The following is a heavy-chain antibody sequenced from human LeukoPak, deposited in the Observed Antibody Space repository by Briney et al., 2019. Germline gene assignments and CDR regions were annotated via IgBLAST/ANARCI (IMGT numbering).Heavy chain of an antibody. Sequence: PGGSLRLSCAASGFTFSSYSMSWVRQAPGKGLEWVSSISGSSYYIYYADSVKGRFTISRDNAKNSLYLQMNSLRADDTAVYYCARIPPVRDITMVRKTPENDYWGQGTLVTVSS. CDR3: ARIPPVRDITMVRKTPENDY. J-gene: IGHJ4*02. D-gene: IGHD3-10*01. CDR2: ISGSSYYI. V-gene: IGHV3-21*04. CDR1: GFTFSSYS.